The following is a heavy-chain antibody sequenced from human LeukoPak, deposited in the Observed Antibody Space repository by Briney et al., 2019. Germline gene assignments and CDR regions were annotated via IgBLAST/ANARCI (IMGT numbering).Heavy chain of an antibody. Sequence: ASVKVSCKASGGTFSSYAISWVRQAPGQGLEWMGGIIPIFGTANYAQKFQGRVTVTADESTSTAYMELSSLRSEDTAVYYCARNLPAAIDAFDIWGQGTMVTVSS. CDR1: GGTFSSYA. CDR2: IIPIFGTA. CDR3: ARNLPAAIDAFDI. V-gene: IGHV1-69*13. J-gene: IGHJ3*02. D-gene: IGHD2-2*01.